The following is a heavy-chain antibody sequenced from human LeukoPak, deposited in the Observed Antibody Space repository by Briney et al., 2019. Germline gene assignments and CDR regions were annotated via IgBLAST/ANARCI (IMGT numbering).Heavy chain of an antibody. Sequence: PGGSLRLSCTASGFTFTNHWMHWVRQAPGKGLVWVSRINYYGTTTLYADSVKGRFTISRDNAKNTLYLQMNSLRAEDTAVYYCARDAAGLDYWGQGTLVTASS. CDR3: ARDAAGLDY. J-gene: IGHJ4*02. D-gene: IGHD2-15*01. CDR2: INYYGTTT. V-gene: IGHV3-74*03. CDR1: GFTFTNHW.